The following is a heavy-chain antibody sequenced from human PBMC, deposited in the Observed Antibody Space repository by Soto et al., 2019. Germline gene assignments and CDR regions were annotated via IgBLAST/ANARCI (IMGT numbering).Heavy chain of an antibody. CDR1: GGTFSTYA. D-gene: IGHD2-8*01. Sequence: QVQLVQSGAEVKKPGSSVKVSCKASGGTFSTYAFTWVRQAPGQGLEWMGGIIPIFRTANYAQNFQGRVTITADESTNTAYMELSSLRSEDTAVYYCERETKAKYFDSWGQGTLVTVSS. V-gene: IGHV1-69*12. CDR3: ERETKAKYFDS. J-gene: IGHJ4*02. CDR2: IIPIFRTA.